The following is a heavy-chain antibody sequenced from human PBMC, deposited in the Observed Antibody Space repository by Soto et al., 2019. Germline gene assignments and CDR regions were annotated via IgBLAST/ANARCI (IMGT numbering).Heavy chain of an antibody. Sequence: EVQLLESGGGLVQPGGSLRLSCAASGFTFSSYAVSWVRQAPGKGLEWVSAISGSGGSTYYADSVKGRFTISRDNSKNTLYLQMNSLRAEDTAVYYCAKDRSGWYDAFDIWGQGTMVTVSS. V-gene: IGHV3-23*01. D-gene: IGHD6-19*01. J-gene: IGHJ3*02. CDR2: ISGSGGST. CDR3: AKDRSGWYDAFDI. CDR1: GFTFSSYA.